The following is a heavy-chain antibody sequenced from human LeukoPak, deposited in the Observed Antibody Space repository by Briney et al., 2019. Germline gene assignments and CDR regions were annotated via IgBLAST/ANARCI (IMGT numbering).Heavy chain of an antibody. J-gene: IGHJ6*02. V-gene: IGHV1-69*13. CDR3: AGPNDGGYSSSWYGFYYYYGMDV. CDR1: GGTFISYA. Sequence: SVKVSCKASGGTFISYAISWVRQAPGQGLEWMGGIIPIFGTANYAQKSQGRVTITADESTSTAYMELSSLRSEDTAVYYCAGPNDGGYSSSWYGFYYYYGMDVWGQGTTVTVSS. D-gene: IGHD6-13*01. CDR2: IIPIFGTA.